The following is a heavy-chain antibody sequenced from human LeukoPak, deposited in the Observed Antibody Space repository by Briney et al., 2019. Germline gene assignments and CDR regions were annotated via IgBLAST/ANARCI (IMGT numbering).Heavy chain of an antibody. CDR1: GGTFSSYA. V-gene: IGHV1-69*13. D-gene: IGHD6-13*01. Sequence: SVKVSCKASGGTFSSYAISWVRQVPGQGLEWMGGIIPIFGTANYAQKFQGRVTITADESTSTAYMELSSLRSEDTAVYYCARNLIPEQLVLNFWGQGTLVTVSS. CDR3: ARNLIPEQLVLNF. J-gene: IGHJ4*02. CDR2: IIPIFGTA.